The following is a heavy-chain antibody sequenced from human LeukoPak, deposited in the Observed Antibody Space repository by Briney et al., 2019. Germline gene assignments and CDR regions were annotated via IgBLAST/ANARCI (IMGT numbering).Heavy chain of an antibody. J-gene: IGHJ4*02. V-gene: IGHV3-21*01. CDR2: ISSSSSYI. CDR1: GFTFSSYS. Sequence: PGGSLRLSCAASGFTFSSYSMNWVRQAPGKGLEWVSSISSSSSYIYYADSVKGRFTISRDNAKNSLYLQMNSLRAEDTAVYYCARLSIAAAGDFDYWGQGTLVTVSS. CDR3: ARLSIAAAGDFDY. D-gene: IGHD6-13*01.